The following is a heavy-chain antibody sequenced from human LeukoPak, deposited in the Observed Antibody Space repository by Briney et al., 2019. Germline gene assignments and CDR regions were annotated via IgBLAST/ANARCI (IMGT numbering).Heavy chain of an antibody. CDR1: GFTFDDYA. D-gene: IGHD4-23*01. CDR3: AKGNSGNYGGNSVFDY. CDR2: ISWNSGSI. Sequence: GGSLRLSCAASGFTFDDYAMHWVRQAPGKGLEWVSGISWNSGSIGYADSVKGRFSISRDNAKNSLSLQMNSLRAEDMALYYCAKGNSGNYGGNSVFDYWGQETLVTVSS. J-gene: IGHJ4*02. V-gene: IGHV3-9*03.